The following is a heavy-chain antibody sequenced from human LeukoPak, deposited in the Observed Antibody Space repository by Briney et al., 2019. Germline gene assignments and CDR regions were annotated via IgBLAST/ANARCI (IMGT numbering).Heavy chain of an antibody. CDR2: IKRDGSSP. Sequence: GGSLRLSRAASGFTFSSYWMHWIRHAPGKGLVWVSRIKRDGSSPAYADSVKGRFTISRDNAKNTLYLQMNSLGVEDTAVYYCARDIHSVAFDIWGQGTMVTVSS. CDR3: ARDIHSVAFDI. J-gene: IGHJ3*02. CDR1: GFTFSSYW. V-gene: IGHV3-74*01.